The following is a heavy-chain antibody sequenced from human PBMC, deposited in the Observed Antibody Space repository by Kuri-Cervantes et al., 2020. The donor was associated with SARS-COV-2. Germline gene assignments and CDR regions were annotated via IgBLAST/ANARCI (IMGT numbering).Heavy chain of an antibody. V-gene: IGHV5-51*01. CDR3: ARQYCDSVSCCSDAFDI. CDR2: IYPGDSDT. J-gene: IGHJ3*02. CDR1: GYTFTTYW. Sequence: KVSCKASGYTFTTYWIVWVRQMPGRGLEWMGIIYPGDSDTRYSPSFQGQVTISADKSINTAYLQWSGLKASDTAMYYCARQYCDSVSCCSDAFDIWGQGTMVTVSS. D-gene: IGHD2/OR15-2a*01.